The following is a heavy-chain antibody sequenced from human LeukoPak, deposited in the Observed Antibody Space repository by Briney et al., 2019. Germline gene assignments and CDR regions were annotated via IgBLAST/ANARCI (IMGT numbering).Heavy chain of an antibody. CDR2: INPNSGGT. J-gene: IGHJ4*02. Sequence: GASVKVSCKASGYTFTGYYMHWVRQAPGQGLEWMGWINPNSGGTNYAQKFQGRVTMTRDTSISTAYMELSRLRSDDTAVYYCARDRVAVAGTSYYYWGQGTLVTVSS. V-gene: IGHV1-2*02. CDR1: GYTFTGYY. D-gene: IGHD6-19*01. CDR3: ARDRVAVAGTSYYY.